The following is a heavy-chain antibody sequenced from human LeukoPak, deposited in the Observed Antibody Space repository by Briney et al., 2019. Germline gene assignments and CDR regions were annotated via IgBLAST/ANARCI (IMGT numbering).Heavy chain of an antibody. V-gene: IGHV3-48*04. CDR3: ARDNYDSSGYYFD. CDR1: GFTFTGYS. CDR2: ISSSGSTT. J-gene: IGHJ4*02. D-gene: IGHD3-22*01. Sequence: GGSLRLSCAASGFTFTGYSMNWFRQAPGKGLEWVSYISSSGSTTHYADSVKGRFTISRDNAKNSLYLQMNSLRAEDTAVYYCARDNYDSSGYYFDWGQGTLVTVSS.